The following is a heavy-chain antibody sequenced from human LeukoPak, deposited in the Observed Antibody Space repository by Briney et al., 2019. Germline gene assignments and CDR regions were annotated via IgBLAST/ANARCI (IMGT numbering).Heavy chain of an antibody. Sequence: KAGGSLRLSCAASGFTFNDYYMTWIRQAPGKGLEWISYISTRSKIIYNADSVKGRFTISRDNAKNSLYLQMNSLRAEDTALYYCAKDYWPATGWQFGMDVWGQGTTVTVSS. CDR3: AKDYWPATGWQFGMDV. J-gene: IGHJ6*02. V-gene: IGHV3-11*01. CDR1: GFTFNDYY. CDR2: ISTRSKII. D-gene: IGHD4-17*01.